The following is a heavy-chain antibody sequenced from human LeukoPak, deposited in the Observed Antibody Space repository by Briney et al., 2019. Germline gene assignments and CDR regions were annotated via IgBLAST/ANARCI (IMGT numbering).Heavy chain of an antibody. CDR1: GFTFSTYA. CDR3: ARVKKGTPLPISYYYYAMDV. CDR2: ISGNGGST. D-gene: IGHD1/OR15-1a*01. J-gene: IGHJ6*02. V-gene: IGHV3-23*01. Sequence: GGSLRLSCAASGFTFSTYAMNWVRQAPGKGLEWLSGISGNGGSTSHADSLKGRFNISRDNSKNTLYLEMNRLRVDDTAVYFCARVKKGTPLPISYYYYAMDVWGQGTTVTVSS.